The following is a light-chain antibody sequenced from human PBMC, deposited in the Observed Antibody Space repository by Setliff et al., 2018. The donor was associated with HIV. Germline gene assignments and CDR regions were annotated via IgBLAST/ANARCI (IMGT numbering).Light chain of an antibody. CDR1: RSDVGSYSY. J-gene: IGLJ1*01. Sequence: QSVLTQPASVSGSPGQSITISCTGTRSDVGSYSYASWYQQHPGKAPKLMIYDVSKRPSGVSNRYPGSKSGNTASLTISGLQAEDEADYYCCSYAGTTTFPPGVFGTGTKVTVL. CDR3: CSYAGTTTFPPGV. CDR2: DVS. V-gene: IGLV2-23*02.